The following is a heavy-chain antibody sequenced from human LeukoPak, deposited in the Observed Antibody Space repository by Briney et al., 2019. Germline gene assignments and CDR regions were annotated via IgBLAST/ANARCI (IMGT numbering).Heavy chain of an antibody. CDR1: GDTFTGYY. Sequence: ASEKVSCKTSGDTFTGYYMHWVRQAPGQGLEWMGWINPNSGGTNYAQKSQGRVHMTRDTSISTAYMELSRLRSDDTAVYYCARAYSSGWELGYWGQGPLVTVSS. D-gene: IGHD6-19*01. J-gene: IGHJ4*02. CDR2: INPNSGGT. V-gene: IGHV1-2*02. CDR3: ARAYSSGWELGY.